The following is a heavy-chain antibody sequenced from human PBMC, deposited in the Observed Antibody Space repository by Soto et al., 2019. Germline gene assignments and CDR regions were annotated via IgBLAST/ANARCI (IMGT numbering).Heavy chain of an antibody. D-gene: IGHD6-19*01. CDR3: ARGSSGWPPRLDY. V-gene: IGHV4-59*01. CDR2: IYYSVST. Sequence: QVQLQESGPGLVKPSETLSLNCTVSGGPISSYYWSWIRQSPGKGLEWIGYIYYSVSTNYNPSLKSRVTISVDTSKNQFSLELSSVTAADTAVYYCARGSSGWPPRLDYWCQGTLVTVSS. CDR1: GGPISSYY. J-gene: IGHJ4*02.